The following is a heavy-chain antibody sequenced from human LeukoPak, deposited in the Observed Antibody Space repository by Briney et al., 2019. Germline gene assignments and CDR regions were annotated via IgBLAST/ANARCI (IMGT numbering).Heavy chain of an antibody. V-gene: IGHV4-39*01. CDR1: GGSISSGSHY. D-gene: IGHD2-2*01. Sequence: SETLSLTCTVSGGSISSGSHYWGWIRQPPGKGLEWIANIYYSGSTYYNPSLKSRVAISVDTSKNLCSLNLSSVNATDTAVYYCARVVVPVGYYFDYWGQGTLVTVSS. J-gene: IGHJ4*02. CDR2: IYYSGST. CDR3: ARVVVPVGYYFDY.